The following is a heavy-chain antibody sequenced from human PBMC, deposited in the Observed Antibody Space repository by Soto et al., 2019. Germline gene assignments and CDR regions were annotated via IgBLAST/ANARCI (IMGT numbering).Heavy chain of an antibody. Sequence: QVQLQESGPGLVKPSQTLSLTCTVSGGSISSGGYYWSWIRQHPGKGLEWIGYIYYSGSTYYNPSLKSRVTISVDTSKNQFSLKLSSVTAADTAVYYCARATHPRIAARPFHYYYMDVWGKGTTVTVSS. D-gene: IGHD6-6*01. CDR1: GGSISSGGYY. J-gene: IGHJ6*03. CDR3: ARATHPRIAARPFHYYYMDV. V-gene: IGHV4-31*03. CDR2: IYYSGST.